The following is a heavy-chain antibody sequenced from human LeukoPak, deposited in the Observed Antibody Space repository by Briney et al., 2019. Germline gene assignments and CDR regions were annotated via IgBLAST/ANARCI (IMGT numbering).Heavy chain of an antibody. CDR2: ISNDGSNK. CDR3: ANAPSRSSVWSIDY. J-gene: IGHJ4*02. CDR1: RFTFSNHA. D-gene: IGHD6-19*01. Sequence: PGGSLRLSCAASRFTFSNHAMRWVRQAPGKGLEWVAVISNDGSNKYYADSVKGRFTISRDNSKNTLYLQMNSLRAEDTAVYYCANAPSRSSVWSIDYWGQGTLVTVSS. V-gene: IGHV3-30*18.